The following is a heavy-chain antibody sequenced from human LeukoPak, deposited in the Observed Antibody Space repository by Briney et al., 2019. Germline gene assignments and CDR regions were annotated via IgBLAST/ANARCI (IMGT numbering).Heavy chain of an antibody. CDR3: AKDLGDWSLTTSGHFDY. CDR1: EFTFSSYA. D-gene: IGHD4-17*01. Sequence: GGSLRLSCAASEFTFSSYAMTRVRQAPGKGLDWVSGISGSGGSRYYADSVKGRFTISRDNSMTTLYLQMNSLRAEDTAVYYCAKDLGDWSLTTSGHFDYWGRGTLVTVSS. V-gene: IGHV3-23*01. CDR2: ISGSGGSR. J-gene: IGHJ4*02.